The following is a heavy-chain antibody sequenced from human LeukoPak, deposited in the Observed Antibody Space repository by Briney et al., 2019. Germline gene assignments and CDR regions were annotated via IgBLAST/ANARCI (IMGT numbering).Heavy chain of an antibody. CDR1: EFTFSGHQ. V-gene: IGHV3-7*01. J-gene: IGHJ3*01. Sequence: GGSLRLSCAASEFTFSGHQMSWVRKAPGKGPEWVAKIIQDGSEEYYLDSVKGRFIISRDNGKNSLYLEMNSLRVEDTAVYYCARDWRQDNAFDLWGRGTMVTVSS. CDR2: IIQDGSEE. D-gene: IGHD2-15*01. CDR3: ARDWRQDNAFDL.